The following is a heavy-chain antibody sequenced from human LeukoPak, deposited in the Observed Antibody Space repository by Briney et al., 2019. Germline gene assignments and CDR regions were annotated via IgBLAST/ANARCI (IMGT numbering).Heavy chain of an antibody. D-gene: IGHD6-19*01. J-gene: IGHJ4*02. CDR3: AKEDSSGWIHY. CDR2: IGGSGENT. Sequence: QPGASLRLSCAASGFTFSTYTMSWVRQAPGKGLEWVSAIGGSGENTYYADPVKGRFTISRDNSKNTQYLQVNSLRVEDTAMYDCAKEDSSGWIHYWGQGTLVTVSS. V-gene: IGHV3-23*01. CDR1: GFTFSTYT.